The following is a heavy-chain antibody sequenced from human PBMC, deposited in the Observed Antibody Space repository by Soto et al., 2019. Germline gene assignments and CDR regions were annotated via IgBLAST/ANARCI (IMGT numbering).Heavy chain of an antibody. J-gene: IGHJ3*02. CDR3: TTDLSYYYDSSGYLTVPDAFDI. V-gene: IGHV3-15*07. Sequence: GGSLRLSCAASGFTFSNAWMNWVRQAPGKGLEWVGRIKSKTDGGTTDYAAPVKGRFTISRDDSKNTLYLQMNSLKTEDTAVYYCTTDLSYYYDSSGYLTVPDAFDIWGQGTMVTV. CDR1: GFTFSNAW. D-gene: IGHD3-22*01. CDR2: IKSKTDGGTT.